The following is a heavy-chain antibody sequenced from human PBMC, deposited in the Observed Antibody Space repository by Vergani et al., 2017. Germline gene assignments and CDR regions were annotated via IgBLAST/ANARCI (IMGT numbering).Heavy chain of an antibody. CDR1: GGTFSSYA. J-gene: IGHJ3*02. V-gene: IGHV1-69*17. Sequence: QVQLVQSGAEVKKPGSSVKVSCKASGGTFSSYAISWVRQAPGQGLEWMGGIIPIFGIANYAQKFQGKVTITADKSTSTAYMELSSLRSEDTAVYYCAASSPTRNYYDSSGYYYPAGSAFDIWGQGTMVTVSS. CDR3: AASSPTRNYYDSSGYYYPAGSAFDI. CDR2: IIPIFGIA. D-gene: IGHD3-22*01.